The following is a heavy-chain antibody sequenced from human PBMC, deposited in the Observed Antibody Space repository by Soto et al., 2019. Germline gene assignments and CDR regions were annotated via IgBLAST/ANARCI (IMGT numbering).Heavy chain of an antibody. Sequence: SETLSLTCSVFGGSISNGDNFWSWIRQPPGKGLEWIGYIYYSGNTYYNPSLKSRVTLSVDTSKNEFALRLSSVAAPDTAVYYCVLFNLVGAAYSFDAWGQGSLVPVSS. V-gene: IGHV4-30-4*01. CDR1: GGSISNGDNF. CDR3: VLFNLVGAAYSFDA. J-gene: IGHJ5*02. D-gene: IGHD1-26*01. CDR2: IYYSGNT.